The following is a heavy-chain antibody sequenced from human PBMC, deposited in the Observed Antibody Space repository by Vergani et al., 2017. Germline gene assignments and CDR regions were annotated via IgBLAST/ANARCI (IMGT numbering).Heavy chain of an antibody. J-gene: IGHJ4*02. D-gene: IGHD2-21*01. CDR3: ARMGGYDDGDAFRIGYFDS. V-gene: IGHV4-31*03. CDR2: IYSTGST. Sequence: QVQLQESGPGLVKPSQTLSLTCSVSGDSISSGVYYWNWIRQHPGKGLEWIGYIYSTGSTHHNPSLRRRINMSVDTSKNQFSLKLYSVTAADTAMYYCARMGGYDDGDAFRIGYFDSWGPGILVSVSS. CDR1: GDSISSGVYY.